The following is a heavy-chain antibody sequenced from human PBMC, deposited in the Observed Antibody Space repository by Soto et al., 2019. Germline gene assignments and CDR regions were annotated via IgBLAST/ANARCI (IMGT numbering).Heavy chain of an antibody. D-gene: IGHD2-21*02. CDR1: GFTFSVYA. CDR3: ASLGVGDWANYYYYYGMDV. CDR2: VTANGGST. J-gene: IGHJ6*02. Sequence: GGSLRLSCAATGFTFSVYAMTWVRQAPGKGLEWVSAVTANGGSTYSADSVKGRFTISRDNSKNTLSLQMNSLRAEDTAVYYCASLGVGDWANYYYYYGMDVWGQGTTATVSS. V-gene: IGHV3-23*01.